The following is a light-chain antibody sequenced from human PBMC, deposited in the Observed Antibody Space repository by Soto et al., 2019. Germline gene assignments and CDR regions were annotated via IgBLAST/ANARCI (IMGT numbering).Light chain of an antibody. J-gene: IGKJ2*01. V-gene: IGKV3-20*01. CDR3: QQYGSSPEYT. CDR1: QSVSSSY. Sequence: EIVLTQSPGTLSLSPGDRATLSCRASQSVSSSYLAWYQQKPGQAPRLLIYGASSRATGIPDRFSGSGSGTDFTLTISRLEPEDVAVYYCQQYGSSPEYTFGQGTKLEIK. CDR2: GAS.